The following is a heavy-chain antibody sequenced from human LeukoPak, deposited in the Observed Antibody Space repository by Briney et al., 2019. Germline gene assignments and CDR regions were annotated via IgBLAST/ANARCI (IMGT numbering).Heavy chain of an antibody. CDR3: TRHSYSSGWYGYYYYMDV. CDR1: GFTFSGSA. J-gene: IGHJ6*03. D-gene: IGHD6-19*01. Sequence: PGGSLRLSCAASGFTFSGSAMHWVRQASGKGLEWVGRIRSKANSYATAYAASVKGRCTISRDDSKNTAYLQMNSLKTEDTAVYYCTRHSYSSGWYGYYYYMDVWGKGTTVTVSS. CDR2: IRSKANSYAT. V-gene: IGHV3-73*01.